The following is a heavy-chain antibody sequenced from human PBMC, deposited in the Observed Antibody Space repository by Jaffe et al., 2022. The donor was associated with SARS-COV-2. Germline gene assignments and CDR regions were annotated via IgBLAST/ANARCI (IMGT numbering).Heavy chain of an antibody. Sequence: EVQLVQSGAEVKKPGESLKISCKASGYNFATDWIGWVRQMPGKGLEWMGIIFPGDSDTKYSPSFQGLVTISVDKSINTAYLQWSNLKASDSAMYYCARRGDFDYWGQGTLVTVSS. J-gene: IGHJ4*02. CDR2: IFPGDSDT. CDR1: GYNFATDW. D-gene: IGHD3-10*01. V-gene: IGHV5-51*01. CDR3: ARRGDFDY.